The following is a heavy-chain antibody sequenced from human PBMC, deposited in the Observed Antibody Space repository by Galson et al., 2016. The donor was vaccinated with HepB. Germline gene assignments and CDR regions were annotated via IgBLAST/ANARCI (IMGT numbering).Heavy chain of an antibody. CDR3: AKVDAFWSGSPGWFDS. Sequence: ETLSLTCSVFGGSFTGYYWTWIRQLPGKGLEWIGEINHSGSTNYNPSLESRVTISVDSPKNQVSLKMNSMTAADTAVYYCAKVDAFWSGSPGWFDSWGQGTLVTVSS. D-gene: IGHD3-3*01. J-gene: IGHJ5*01. V-gene: IGHV4-34*01. CDR1: GGSFTGYY. CDR2: INHSGST.